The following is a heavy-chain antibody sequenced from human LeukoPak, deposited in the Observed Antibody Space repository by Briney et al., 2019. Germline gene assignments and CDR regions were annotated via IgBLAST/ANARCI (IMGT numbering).Heavy chain of an antibody. V-gene: IGHV3-43D*03. D-gene: IGHD3-22*01. CDR3: AKDIKKTGSSGYLDY. CDR1: GFTFDDYA. Sequence: GGSLRLSCALSGFTFDDYAMRCVRQAPGKGLEWVSLISWDGGSTYYAASVKGRFAISRDNSKNSLYLQMNSLRAEDTALYYCAKDIKKTGSSGYLDYWGQGTLVTVSS. CDR2: ISWDGGST. J-gene: IGHJ4*02.